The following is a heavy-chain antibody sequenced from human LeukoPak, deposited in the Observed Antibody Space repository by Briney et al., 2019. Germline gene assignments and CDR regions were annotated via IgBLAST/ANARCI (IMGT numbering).Heavy chain of an antibody. CDR1: GGSISSGDYY. J-gene: IGHJ5*02. D-gene: IGHD3-9*01. Sequence: KPSQTPSLTCTVSGGSISSGDYYWSWIRQPPGKGLEWIGYIYYSGSTYYNPSLKSRVTISVDTSKNQFSLKLSSVTAADTAVYYCARDAGPYFGNWFDPWGQGTLVTVSS. CDR2: IYYSGST. CDR3: ARDAGPYFGNWFDP. V-gene: IGHV4-30-4*01.